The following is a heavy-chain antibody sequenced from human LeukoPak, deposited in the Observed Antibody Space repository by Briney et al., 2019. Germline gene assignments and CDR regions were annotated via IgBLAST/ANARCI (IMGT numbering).Heavy chain of an antibody. CDR1: GFTFSSYW. CDR3: ASYSGSYSFDY. J-gene: IGHJ4*02. CDR2: IRQDGSEQ. D-gene: IGHD1-26*01. V-gene: IGHV3-7*01. Sequence: GGSLRLSCAASGFTFSSYWMSWVRQAPGKGLEWVANIRQDGSEQYYGDSVKGRFTISRDNAKNSLYLQMNSLRAEDTAVYFCASYSGSYSFDYWGQGTLVTVSS.